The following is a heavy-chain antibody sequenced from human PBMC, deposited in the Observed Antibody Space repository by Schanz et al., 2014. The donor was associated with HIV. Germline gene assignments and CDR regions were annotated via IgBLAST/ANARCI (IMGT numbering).Heavy chain of an antibody. V-gene: IGHV3-23*01. D-gene: IGHD3-22*01. CDR2: ITESGGRT. CDR3: AKPEYDSSGNSQSHFDY. Sequence: EVQLLESGGGLVQPGGSLRLSCAASGFAFSNYAMSWVRQAPGKGLEWVSSITESGGRTYYADSVNGRFTISRDNSKNTLYLQMTTLRNEDTAVYYCAKPEYDSSGNSQSHFDYWGQGTLVTVSS. CDR1: GFAFSNYA. J-gene: IGHJ4*02.